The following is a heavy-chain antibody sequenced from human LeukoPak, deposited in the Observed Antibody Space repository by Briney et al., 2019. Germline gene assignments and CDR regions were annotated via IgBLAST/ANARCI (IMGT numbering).Heavy chain of an antibody. V-gene: IGHV1-18*01. Sequence: ASVKVSCKAPGYTFTSYGISWVRQAPGQGLEWMGWISAYNGNTNYAQKLQGRVTMTTDTSTSTAYMELRSLRSDDTAVYYCARDREQLWSLLFDYWGQGTLVTVSS. CDR3: ARDREQLWSLLFDY. CDR2: ISAYNGNT. D-gene: IGHD5-18*01. CDR1: GYTFTSYG. J-gene: IGHJ4*02.